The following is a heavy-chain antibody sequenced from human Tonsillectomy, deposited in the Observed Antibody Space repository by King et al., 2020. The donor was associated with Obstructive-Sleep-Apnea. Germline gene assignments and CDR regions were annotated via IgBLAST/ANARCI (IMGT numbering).Heavy chain of an antibody. CDR2: LNPSGGST. V-gene: IGHV1-46*01. Sequence: QLVQSGAEVKKPGASVTVSCRTSGYIFTTYYIQWVRQAPGQGLEWMAMLNPSGGSTAYAQKFQDRVTLTRDTSTSTVQMHLRSLRSEDTAVYYCATGQIPMTNYWSQGTLVTVSS. CDR1: GYIFTTYY. D-gene: IGHD4-11*01. J-gene: IGHJ4*02. CDR3: ATGQIPMTNY.